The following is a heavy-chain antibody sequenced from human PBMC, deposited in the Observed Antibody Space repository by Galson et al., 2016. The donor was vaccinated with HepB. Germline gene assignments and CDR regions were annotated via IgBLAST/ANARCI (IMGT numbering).Heavy chain of an antibody. CDR1: EFSFSSSW. Sequence: SLRLSCAAAEFSFSSSWMTWVRQAPGKGLEWVANIRPDGIEINYVDSVRGRFTISRDNAKKSLYLQMNSLRAEDTAIYYCARDYTWGACDIWGHGTLVTVSS. CDR2: IRPDGIEI. D-gene: IGHD2-2*02. V-gene: IGHV3-7*03. J-gene: IGHJ3*02. CDR3: ARDYTWGACDI.